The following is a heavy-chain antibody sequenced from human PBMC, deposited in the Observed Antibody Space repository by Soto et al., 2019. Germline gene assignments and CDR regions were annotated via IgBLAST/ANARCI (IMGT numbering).Heavy chain of an antibody. CDR1: GDSVSSNSAA. V-gene: IGHV6-1*01. CDR2: TYYRSKWYN. D-gene: IGHD2-15*01. J-gene: IGHJ5*02. Sequence: PSQTLSLTCAISGDSVSSNSAAWNWIRQSPSRGLEWLGRTYYRSKWYNDYAVSVKSRITINPDTSKNQFSLQLNSVTPEDTAVYYCARETVVAATANLRGKDDWFDPWGQGTLVTVSS. CDR3: ARETVVAATANLRGKDDWFDP.